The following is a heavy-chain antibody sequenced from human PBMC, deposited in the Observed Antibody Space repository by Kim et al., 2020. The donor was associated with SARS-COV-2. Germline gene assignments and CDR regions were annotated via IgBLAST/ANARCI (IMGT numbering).Heavy chain of an antibody. D-gene: IGHD3-10*01. CDR3: VRGFGESTNPLDY. CDR2: IYYSGST. Sequence: SETLSLTCTVSGASINSGDNYWSWIRQSPGKGLEWIGYIYYSGSTFYNPSLKSRVSISVDTSNNQFSLKLSSVTAADTAVYYCVRGFGESTNPLDYWGQG. CDR1: GASINSGDNY. V-gene: IGHV4-30-4*01. J-gene: IGHJ4*02.